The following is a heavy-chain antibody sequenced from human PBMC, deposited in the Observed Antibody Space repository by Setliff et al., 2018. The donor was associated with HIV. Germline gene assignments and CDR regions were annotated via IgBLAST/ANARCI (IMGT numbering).Heavy chain of an antibody. D-gene: IGHD2-15*01. CDR2: ISSDSNYI. J-gene: IGHJ4*02. CDR1: GFAFNTYS. CDR3: TGHNSYCIAD. V-gene: IGHV3-21*01. Sequence: GSLRLSCAASGFAFNTYSMNWIRQAPGKGLEWVSSISSDSNYIYYADSVRGRFTISRDNAKNSLYLQMNSLRAEDTALYYCTGHNSYCIADWGQGTLVTVSS.